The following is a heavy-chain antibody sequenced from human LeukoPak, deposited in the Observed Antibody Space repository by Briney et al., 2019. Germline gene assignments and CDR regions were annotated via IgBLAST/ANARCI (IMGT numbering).Heavy chain of an antibody. V-gene: IGHV3-13*01. CDR2: IGTAGDT. J-gene: IGHJ4*02. Sequence: GGSLRLSCAASGFTFSSYDMHWGRQATGKGLEWVSAIGTAGDTYYPGSVKGRFTISRENAKNSLYLQMNSLRAGDTAVYYCARGPYPDSSGYYYFNYWGQGTLVTVSS. CDR1: GFTFSSYD. CDR3: ARGPYPDSSGYYYFNY. D-gene: IGHD3-22*01.